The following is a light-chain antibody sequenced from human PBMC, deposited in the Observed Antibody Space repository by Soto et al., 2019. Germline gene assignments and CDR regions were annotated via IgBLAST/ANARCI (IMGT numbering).Light chain of an antibody. CDR1: SGSIAGNY. J-gene: IGLJ2*01. CDR2: EDN. CDR3: QSYDRSNVV. Sequence: NFMLTQPHSVSESPGKTVTISCTRSSGSIAGNYVQWYQQRPGSSPTTVIYEDNQRPSGVPARFSGSIDSSSNSASLLISGLKTEDEADYYCQSYDRSNVVFGGGTKLTVL. V-gene: IGLV6-57*01.